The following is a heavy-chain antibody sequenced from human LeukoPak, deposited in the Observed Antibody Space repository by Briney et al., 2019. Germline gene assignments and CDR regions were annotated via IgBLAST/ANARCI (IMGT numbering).Heavy chain of an antibody. J-gene: IGHJ4*02. CDR2: LTSEAYSYAT. V-gene: IGHV3-73*01. CDR1: GFTFSDSD. D-gene: IGHD6-13*01. Sequence: GGSLRLSCAASGFTFSDSDVHWVRQASRQGLEWADRLTSEAYSYATAYAASVNARFTISRDDSKNTAYLQMNSLKTEDTAVYYCARDLDSSSWALDYWGQGTLVTVSS. CDR3: ARDLDSSSWALDY.